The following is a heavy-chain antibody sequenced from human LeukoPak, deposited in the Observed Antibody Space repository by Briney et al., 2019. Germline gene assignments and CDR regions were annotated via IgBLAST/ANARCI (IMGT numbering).Heavy chain of an antibody. CDR2: INHSVTT. CDR3: ARGLRYRNLFDL. D-gene: IGHD4-17*01. Sequence: SDTLSLTCAVYGGSFSGYYWSWIRQPPGNGLEWIGEINHSVTTNSNPTLKSRVTVSVDTSKNQCSRKLSSVPAANTAVYYCARGLRYRNLFDLWGQGTLVTVSS. J-gene: IGHJ5*02. CDR1: GGSFSGYY. V-gene: IGHV4-34*01.